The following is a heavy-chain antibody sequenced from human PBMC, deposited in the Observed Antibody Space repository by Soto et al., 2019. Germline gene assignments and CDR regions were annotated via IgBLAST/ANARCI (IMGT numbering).Heavy chain of an antibody. J-gene: IGHJ4*02. CDR2: INAGNGNT. Sequence: ASVKVSCKASGFTFTSYAMHWVRQAPGQRLEWMGWINAGNGNTKYSQKFQGRVTITRDTSASTAYMELSSLRSEDTAVYYCARDLGYALPDYWGQGTLVTVSS. CDR3: ARDLGYALPDY. D-gene: IGHD2-15*01. CDR1: GFTFTSYA. V-gene: IGHV1-3*01.